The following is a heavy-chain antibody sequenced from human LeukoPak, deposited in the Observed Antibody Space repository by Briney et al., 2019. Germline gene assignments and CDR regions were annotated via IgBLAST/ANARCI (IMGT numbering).Heavy chain of an antibody. D-gene: IGHD5-12*01. CDR1: GFTFSNYA. CDR3: AKGIGYGGMDV. Sequence: GGSLRLSCAASGFTFSNYAMSWVRQAPGKGLEWVSSVTGNGGSTYYADSVKGRFTVSRDNSKNTVLLQMNSLRVEDTAVYYCAKGIGYGGMDVWGQGTTLIVSS. CDR2: VTGNGGST. J-gene: IGHJ6*02. V-gene: IGHV3-23*01.